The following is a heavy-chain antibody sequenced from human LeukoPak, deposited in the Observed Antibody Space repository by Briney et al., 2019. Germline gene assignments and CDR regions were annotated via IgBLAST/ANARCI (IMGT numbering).Heavy chain of an antibody. CDR3: GGSGSYQPPDY. J-gene: IGHJ4*02. V-gene: IGHV3-21*01. CDR1: GFTFSSYS. CDR2: ISSSSRYI. Sequence: GGSLRLSCAASGFTFSSYSMNWDRQAPGKGLEWVSSISSSSRYIYYADSVKGRFTISRDNARNSLYLQMNSLRAEDTAVYYCGGSGSYQPPDYWGQGTLVTVSS. D-gene: IGHD3-10*01.